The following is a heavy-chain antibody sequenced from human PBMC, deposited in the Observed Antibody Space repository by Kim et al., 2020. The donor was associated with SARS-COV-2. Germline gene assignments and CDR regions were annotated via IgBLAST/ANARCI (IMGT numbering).Heavy chain of an antibody. CDR1: GGSISSSSYY. CDR3: ARQTTDMVRGWAPIDY. V-gene: IGHV4-39*01. J-gene: IGHJ4*02. D-gene: IGHD3-10*01. Sequence: SETLSLTCTVSGGSISSSSYYWGWIRQPPGKGLEWIGSIYYSGSTYYNPSLKSRVTISVDTSKNQFSLKLSSVTAADTAVYYSARQTTDMVRGWAPIDYWGQGTLVTVSS. CDR2: IYYSGST.